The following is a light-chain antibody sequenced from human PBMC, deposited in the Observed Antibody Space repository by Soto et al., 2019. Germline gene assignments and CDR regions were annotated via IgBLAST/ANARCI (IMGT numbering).Light chain of an antibody. CDR1: LTISDN. J-gene: IGKJ5*01. CDR3: QQYNNWPIT. V-gene: IGKV3D-15*01. CDR2: GAS. Sequence: EIVLTQSPGTLSLSPGERGTLSCRASLTISDNYLAWYQQKAGQAPRLVIYGASSRATGIPARFSGSGSGTEFTLAIHSLQSEDFAVYYCQQYNNWPITFGQGTRLEIK.